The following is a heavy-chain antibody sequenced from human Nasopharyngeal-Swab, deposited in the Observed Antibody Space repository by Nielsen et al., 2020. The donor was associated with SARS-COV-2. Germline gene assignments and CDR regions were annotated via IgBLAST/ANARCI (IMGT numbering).Heavy chain of an antibody. CDR1: GFSFSSPA. Sequence: GESLKISCAASGFSFSSPAMHWVRQAPGKGLEWVAVTSFDVNSKFYADSVKGRFTISRDSSKNTLYLQMNTLRPEDTAVYYCARDAVVAARQLNYLDYWGQGTLVSVSS. CDR3: ARDAVVAARQLNYLDY. CDR2: TSFDVNSK. J-gene: IGHJ4*02. V-gene: IGHV3-30-3*01. D-gene: IGHD6-6*01.